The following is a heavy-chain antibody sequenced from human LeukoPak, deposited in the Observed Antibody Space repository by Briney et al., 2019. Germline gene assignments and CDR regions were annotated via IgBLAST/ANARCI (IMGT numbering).Heavy chain of an antibody. V-gene: IGHV4-39*01. CDR3: ARLGYYGAKTDFDY. CDR1: GGSISSSRYY. Sequence: SETLSLTCTVSGGSISSSRYYWGWIRQPPGKGLEWIGSIYYSGSTYYNPSLKSRVTISVDTSKNQFSLKLSSVTAADTAVYYCARLGYYGAKTDFDYWGQGTLVTVSS. CDR2: IYYSGST. D-gene: IGHD4-17*01. J-gene: IGHJ4*02.